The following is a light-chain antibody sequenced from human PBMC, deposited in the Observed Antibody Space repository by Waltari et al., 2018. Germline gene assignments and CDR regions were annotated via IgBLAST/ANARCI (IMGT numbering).Light chain of an antibody. J-gene: IGKJ1*01. CDR3: QQYNTYPWT. CDR1: QSISSW. CDR2: DAS. V-gene: IGKV1-5*01. Sequence: DIQMTQSPSTVSASVGDRVTITCRASQSISSWLAWYQQKPGKAPKLLIYDASSLESGVPSRFSGSGSVTEFTLTISSLQPDDFAAYYCQQYNTYPWTFGQGTKVEIK.